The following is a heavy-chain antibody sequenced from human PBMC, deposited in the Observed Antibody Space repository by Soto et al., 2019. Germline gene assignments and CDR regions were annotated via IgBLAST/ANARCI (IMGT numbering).Heavy chain of an antibody. CDR3: ARANWYSEY. V-gene: IGHV4-59*11. Sequence: QVQLQESGPGLVKPSETLSLTCTVSGGSISNHYWSWIRQPPGKGLEWIGYIYYNGNTNYNPSLKSRVTMSVDTAKKQISLKLSSVTGADTAVYYCARANWYSEYWGQGTLVTVSS. CDR1: GGSISNHY. CDR2: IYYNGNT. D-gene: IGHD7-27*01. J-gene: IGHJ4*02.